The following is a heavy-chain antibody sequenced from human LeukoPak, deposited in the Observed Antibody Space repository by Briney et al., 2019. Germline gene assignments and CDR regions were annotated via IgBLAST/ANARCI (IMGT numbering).Heavy chain of an antibody. CDR1: GYTFTGYY. D-gene: IGHD6-19*01. CDR2: INPNSGGT. J-gene: IGHJ6*03. Sequence: ASVKVSCTASGYTFTGYYMHWVRQAPGQGLEWMGWINPNSGGTNYAQKLQGRVSMTTDTSTSTAYMDLRSLRSDDTAVYYCARDLRYSSGWSASGMDVWGKGTTVTISS. CDR3: ARDLRYSSGWSASGMDV. V-gene: IGHV1-2*02.